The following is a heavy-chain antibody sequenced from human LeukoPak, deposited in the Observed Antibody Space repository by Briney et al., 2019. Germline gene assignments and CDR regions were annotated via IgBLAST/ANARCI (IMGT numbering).Heavy chain of an antibody. CDR1: GYTFTGYY. CDR3: ARSSTSRLNWFDP. CDR2: INPNSGGT. Sequence: ASVKVSCKASGYTFTGYYMHWVRQAPGQGLEWMGWINPNSGGTNYAQKFQGRVTMTRDTSISTAYMELSRLRSDDTAVYYCARSSTSRLNWFDPWGQGTLVTVSS. D-gene: IGHD2-2*01. J-gene: IGHJ5*02. V-gene: IGHV1-2*02.